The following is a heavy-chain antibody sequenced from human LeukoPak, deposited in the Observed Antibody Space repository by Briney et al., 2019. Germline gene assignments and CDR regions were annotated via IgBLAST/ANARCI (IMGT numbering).Heavy chain of an antibody. CDR1: GGSVSSDSYF. CDR3: ARGQRRLQDY. J-gene: IGHJ4*02. CDR2: IYYSGST. V-gene: IGHV4-61*01. Sequence: SETLSLTCTVSGGSVSSDSYFWAWIRQPPGKGLEWIGYIYYSGSTNYNPSLKSRVTISLDTSKSQISLKLSSVTAADTAVYYCARGQRRLQDYWGQGTLVTVSS.